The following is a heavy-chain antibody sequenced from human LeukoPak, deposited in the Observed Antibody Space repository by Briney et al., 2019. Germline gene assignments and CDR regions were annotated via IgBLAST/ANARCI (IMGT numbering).Heavy chain of an antibody. CDR3: ASSARWELLY. CDR2: ISSSGSTI. J-gene: IGHJ4*02. V-gene: IGHV3-48*04. Sequence: PGGSLRLSCAASGFTFSSYAMSWVRQAPGKGLEWVSYISSSGSTIYYADSVKGRFTISRDNAKNSLYLQMNSLRAEDTAVYYCASSARWELLYWGQGTLVTVSS. CDR1: GFTFSSYA. D-gene: IGHD1-26*01.